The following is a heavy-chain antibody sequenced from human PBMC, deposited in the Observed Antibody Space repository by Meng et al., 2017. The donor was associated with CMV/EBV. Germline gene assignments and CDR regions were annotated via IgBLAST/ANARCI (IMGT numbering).Heavy chain of an antibody. D-gene: IGHD1-26*01. V-gene: IGHV3-7*01. CDR1: GFTFSSYW. CDR2: IKQDGSEK. Sequence: GGSLRLSCAASGFTFSSYWMSWVRQAPGKGLEWVANIKQDGSEKYNVDSVKGRFTISRDNAKNSLYLQMNSLRAEDTAVYYCARDVVGAEAYFDYWGQGTLVTVSS. J-gene: IGHJ4*02. CDR3: ARDVVGAEAYFDY.